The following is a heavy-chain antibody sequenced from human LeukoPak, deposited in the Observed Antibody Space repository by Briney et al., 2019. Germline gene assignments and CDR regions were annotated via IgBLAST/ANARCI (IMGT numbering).Heavy chain of an antibody. D-gene: IGHD4-23*01. Sequence: GESLKISCKGSGYRFTSYWITWVRQMPGKGLEYMGIICPGDSDTRYSQSFQGQVTISADKSITTAYLQWSSLKASDTAMYYCARHTTVGGSLRFDYWGQGTLVSVSS. J-gene: IGHJ4*02. V-gene: IGHV5-51*01. CDR1: GYRFTSYW. CDR2: ICPGDSDT. CDR3: ARHTTVGGSLRFDY.